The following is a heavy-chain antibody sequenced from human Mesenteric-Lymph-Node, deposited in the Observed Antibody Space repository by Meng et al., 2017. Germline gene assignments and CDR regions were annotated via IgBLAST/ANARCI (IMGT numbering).Heavy chain of an antibody. CDR1: GFTFSDYD. Sequence: GQLVGSGGGLVQPGGSLRLSCAASGFTFSDYDMTWVRQAPGKGLEWVSSISGSGDSTDYTDSVKGRFTISRDNSKKTLYLQMNSLRADDTAVYYCAKIIAGGGTGGWGQGTLVTVSS. CDR2: ISGSGDST. J-gene: IGHJ4*02. CDR3: AKIIAGGGTGG. V-gene: IGHV3-23*04. D-gene: IGHD6-13*01.